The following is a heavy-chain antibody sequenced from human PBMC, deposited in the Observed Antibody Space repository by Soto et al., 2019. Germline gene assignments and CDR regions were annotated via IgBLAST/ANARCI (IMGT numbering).Heavy chain of an antibody. CDR3: AKELQLAGAFDI. V-gene: IGHV3-30*18. CDR2: ISYDGSNK. J-gene: IGHJ3*02. CDR1: GFTFSSYG. Sequence: GGSLRLSCAASGFTFSSYGMHWVRQAPGKGLEWVAVISYDGSNKYYADSVKGRFTISRDNSKNTLYLQMNSLRAEDTAVYYCAKELQLAGAFDIWGQGTMVTV. D-gene: IGHD6-6*01.